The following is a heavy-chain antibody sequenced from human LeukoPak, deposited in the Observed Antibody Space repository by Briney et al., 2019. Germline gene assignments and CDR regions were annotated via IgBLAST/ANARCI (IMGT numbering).Heavy chain of an antibody. V-gene: IGHV5-10-1*01. CDR1: GYSFTSYW. Sequence: GESLKISCKGSGYSFTSYWISWVRQMPGKGLGWMGRVDPSDSYTNYSPSFQGHVTISADKSISTAYLRWNSLKASDTAMYYCARGDILTGYYWVYWGQGTLVTVSS. J-gene: IGHJ4*02. CDR2: VDPSDSYT. CDR3: ARGDILTGYYWVY. D-gene: IGHD3-9*01.